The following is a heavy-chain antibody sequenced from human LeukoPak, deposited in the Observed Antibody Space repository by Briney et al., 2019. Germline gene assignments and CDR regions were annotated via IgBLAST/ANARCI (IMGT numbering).Heavy chain of an antibody. D-gene: IGHD1-26*01. CDR2: IYYSGST. J-gene: IGHJ4*02. Sequence: SETLSLTCTVSGGSISSSSYYWGWICQPPGKGLEWIGSIYYSGSTYYNPSLKSRVTISVGTSKNQFSLRLSSVTAADTAVYYCAGRLRSGVDYWGQGTLVTVSS. CDR3: AGRLRSGVDY. V-gene: IGHV4-39*01. CDR1: GGSISSSSYY.